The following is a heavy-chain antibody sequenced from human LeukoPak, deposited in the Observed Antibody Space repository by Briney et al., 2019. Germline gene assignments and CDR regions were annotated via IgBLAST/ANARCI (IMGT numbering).Heavy chain of an antibody. D-gene: IGHD4-17*01. Sequence: GGSLRLSCAASGFTFSSYGMHWVRKAPGKGLEWVAVIWYDGSNKYSADSVKGRFSIFRDNDKNTLYLQLNSLRVEDTAVFYCARGRLATTVTKNYIDVWGKGTTVTVSS. CDR3: ARGRLATTVTKNYIDV. V-gene: IGHV3-33*01. CDR2: IWYDGSNK. CDR1: GFTFSSYG. J-gene: IGHJ6*03.